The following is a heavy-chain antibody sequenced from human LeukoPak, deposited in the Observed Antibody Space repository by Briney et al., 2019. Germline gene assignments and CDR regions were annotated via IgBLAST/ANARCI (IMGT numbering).Heavy chain of an antibody. J-gene: IGHJ6*02. CDR3: AKGTTGYSSSSYGMDV. CDR1: GFTFDDYA. CDR2: ISWNSGSI. D-gene: IGHD6-13*01. V-gene: IGHV3-9*01. Sequence: GRSLRLSCAASGFTFDDYAMRWVRQAPGKGLEWVSGISWNSGSIGYADSVKGRFTISRDNAKNSLYLQMNSLRAEDTALYYCAKGTTGYSSSSYGMDVWGQGTTVTVSS.